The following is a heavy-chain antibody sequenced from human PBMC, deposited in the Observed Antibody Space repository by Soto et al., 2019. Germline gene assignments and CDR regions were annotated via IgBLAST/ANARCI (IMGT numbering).Heavy chain of an antibody. J-gene: IGHJ6*02. D-gene: IGHD3-9*01. Sequence: SETLSLTCAVYGGSFSGYYWSWIRQPPGKGLEWIGEINHSGSTNYNPSLKSRVTISVDTSKNQFSLKLSSVTAADTAVYYCARDILTGYYGLYYYYGMDGWGQGTTVTVSS. V-gene: IGHV4-34*01. CDR2: INHSGST. CDR3: ARDILTGYYGLYYYYGMDG. CDR1: GGSFSGYY.